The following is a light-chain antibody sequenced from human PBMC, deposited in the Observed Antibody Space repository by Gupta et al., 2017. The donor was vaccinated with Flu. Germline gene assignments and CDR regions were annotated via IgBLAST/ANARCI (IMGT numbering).Light chain of an antibody. CDR3: QHSNCTPLT. J-gene: IGKJ1*01. Sequence: DIQMTQSPSSLSASVGDRVTITCLASQSISSYLHWYQQQPGKAPKLLIDAASSVKSGVPSRCSGSGAGTDFTPTISRLQPEDVATYYRQHSNCTPLTFGQGTKVEIK. CDR2: AAS. V-gene: IGKV1-39*01. CDR1: QSISSY.